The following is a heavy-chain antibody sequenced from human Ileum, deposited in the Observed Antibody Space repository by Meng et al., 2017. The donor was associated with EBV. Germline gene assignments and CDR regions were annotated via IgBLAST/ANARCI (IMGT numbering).Heavy chain of an antibody. D-gene: IGHD6-19*01. V-gene: IGHV4-4*02. CDR2: IYHSGST. CDR3: ARVGQWLPIDY. CDR1: GGSISSSNW. J-gene: IGHJ4*02. Sequence: QGRRQGAGPGLVKPSGTLSLTFAVPGGSISSSNWWSWVRQPPGKGLEWIGEIYHSGSTNYNPSLKSRVTISVDKSKNQFSLNLSSVTAADTTVYYCARVGQWLPIDYWGQGTLVTVSS.